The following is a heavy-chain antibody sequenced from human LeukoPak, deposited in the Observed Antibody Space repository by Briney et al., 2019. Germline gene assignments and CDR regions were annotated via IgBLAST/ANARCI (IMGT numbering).Heavy chain of an antibody. CDR1: GGSFGGYY. V-gene: IGHV4-34*01. J-gene: IGHJ4*02. Sequence: SETLSLTCAVYGGSFGGYYWSWIRQPPGKGLEWIGEINHSGSTNYNPSLRSRVTISVDTSKNQFSLKLSSVTAADTAVYYCARDLWADYWGQGTLVTVSS. CDR3: ARDLWADY. D-gene: IGHD1-26*01. CDR2: INHSGST.